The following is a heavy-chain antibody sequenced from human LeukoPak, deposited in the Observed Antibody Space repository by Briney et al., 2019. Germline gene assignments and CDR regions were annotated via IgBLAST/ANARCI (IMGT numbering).Heavy chain of an antibody. J-gene: IGHJ6*04. CDR2: ISYDGSNQ. CDR3: ARELPYCSGGSCYSIYGMDV. CDR1: GFTFSSYG. V-gene: IGHV3-30*03. D-gene: IGHD2-15*01. Sequence: GRSLRLSCAASGFTFSSYGMHWVRQAPGKGLEWVAVISYDGSNQYYADSVKGRFTISRDNSKNTLYLQMNSLRAEDTAVYYCARELPYCSGGSCYSIYGMDVWDKGTTVTVSS.